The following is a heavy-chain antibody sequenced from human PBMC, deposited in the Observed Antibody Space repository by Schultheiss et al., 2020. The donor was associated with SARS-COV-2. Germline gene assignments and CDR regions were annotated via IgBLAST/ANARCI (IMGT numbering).Heavy chain of an antibody. Sequence: SETLSLTCTVSGGSVSSGSYYWSWIRQPPGKGLEWIGYIYYSGSTNYNPSLKSRVTISVDTSKNQFSLKLSSVTAADTAVYYCARDRVRGDVWSGYANWGQGTLVTVSS. V-gene: IGHV4-61*01. D-gene: IGHD3-3*01. CDR2: IYYSGST. CDR3: ARDRVRGDVWSGYAN. J-gene: IGHJ4*02. CDR1: GGSVSSGSYY.